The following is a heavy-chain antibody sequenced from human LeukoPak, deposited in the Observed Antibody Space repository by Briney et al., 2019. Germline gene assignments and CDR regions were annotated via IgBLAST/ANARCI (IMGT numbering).Heavy chain of an antibody. V-gene: IGHV4-34*01. J-gene: IGHJ3*02. Sequence: SETLSLTCAVYGGSFSGYYWSWIRQPPGKGLEWIGEINHSGSTNYNPSLKSRVTISVDTSKNQFSLKLSSVTAADTAVYYCASYQEGGIGAFDIWGQGTMVTVSS. D-gene: IGHD2-2*01. CDR1: GGSFSGYY. CDR3: ASYQEGGIGAFDI. CDR2: INHSGST.